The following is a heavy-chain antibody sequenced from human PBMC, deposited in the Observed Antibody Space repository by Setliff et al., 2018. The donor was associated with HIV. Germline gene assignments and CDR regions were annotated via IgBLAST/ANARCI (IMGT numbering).Heavy chain of an antibody. D-gene: IGHD7-27*01. CDR3: ARQVGNKVLFDS. V-gene: IGHV4-39*07. Sequence: SETLSLTCAVSGGSISRSTYYWSWIRQSPGKELEWIGSINYSGTTYYNPSLKSRVTISLDTSKNQFSLKLSSVTAADTAVYYCARQVGNKVLFDSWGQGTLVTVSS. CDR1: GGSISRSTYY. CDR2: INYSGTT. J-gene: IGHJ4*02.